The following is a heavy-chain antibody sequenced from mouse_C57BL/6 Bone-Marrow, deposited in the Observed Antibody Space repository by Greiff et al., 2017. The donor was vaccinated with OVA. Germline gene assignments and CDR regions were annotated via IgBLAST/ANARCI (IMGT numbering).Heavy chain of an antibody. CDR2: IDPSDSYT. V-gene: IGHV1-69*01. D-gene: IGHD3-1*01. Sequence: VQLQQPGAELVMPGASVKLSCKASGYTFTSYWMHWVKQRPGQGLEWIGEIDPSDSYTKSNQKFKGKSTLTVDKSSSTAYMQLSSLTSEDSAVYYCARGGGFSAWFAYWGQGTLVTVSA. CDR1: GYTFTSYW. J-gene: IGHJ3*01. CDR3: ARGGGFSAWFAY.